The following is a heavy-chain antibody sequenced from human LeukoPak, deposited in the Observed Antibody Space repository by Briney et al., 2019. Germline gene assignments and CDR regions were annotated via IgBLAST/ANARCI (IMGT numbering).Heavy chain of an antibody. V-gene: IGHV3-66*04. J-gene: IGHJ5*02. CDR3: ARHNRRNWFDP. Sequence: GGSLRLSCAAFGFTVSSNYMSWVRQAPGKGLEWVSVIYGGGSTYCADSVKGRFTTSRDNSKNTVYLQMNSLRDEDTAVYYCARHNRRNWFDPWGQGTLVTVSS. CDR1: GFTVSSNY. CDR2: IYGGGST.